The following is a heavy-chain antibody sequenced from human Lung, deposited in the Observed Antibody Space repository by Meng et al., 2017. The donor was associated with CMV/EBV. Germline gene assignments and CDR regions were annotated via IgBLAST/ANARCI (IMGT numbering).Heavy chain of an antibody. CDR3: ARDLLGYCSSTSCSDAFDI. V-gene: IGHV1-18*01. D-gene: IGHD2-2*01. CDR1: GYTFTSYG. Sequence: SVXXSCXASGYTFTSYGISWVRQAPGQGLEWMGWISAYNGNTNYAQKLQGRVTMTTDTSTSTAYMELRSLRSDDTAVYYCARDLLGYCSSTSCSDAFDILGQGXMVTVSS. J-gene: IGHJ3*02. CDR2: ISAYNGNT.